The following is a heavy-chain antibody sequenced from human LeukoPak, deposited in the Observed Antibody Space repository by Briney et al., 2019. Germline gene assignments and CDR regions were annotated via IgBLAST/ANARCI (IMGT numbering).Heavy chain of an antibody. CDR1: GFTFSSYG. CDR2: IWYDGSNK. J-gene: IGHJ4*02. V-gene: IGHV3-33*01. Sequence: PGGSLRLSCAASGFTFSSYGMHWVRQAPGKGLEWVAVIWYDGSNKYYADSVKGRFTISRDNSKNTLYLQMNSLRAEDTAVYYCARNYYDSSGYYYAATFDYWGQGTLVTVSS. D-gene: IGHD3-22*01. CDR3: ARNYYDSSGYYYAATFDY.